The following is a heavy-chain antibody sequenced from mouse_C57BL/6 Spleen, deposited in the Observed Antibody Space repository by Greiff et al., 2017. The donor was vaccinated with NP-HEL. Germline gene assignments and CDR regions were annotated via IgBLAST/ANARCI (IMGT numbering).Heavy chain of an antibody. Sequence: QVQLQQSGAELVRPGASVKLSCKASGYTFTDYYINWVKQRPGQGLEWIARIYPGSGNTYYNEKFKGKATLTAEKSSSTAYMQLSSLTSEDSAVYFCASQGVVAPSGYWGQGTLVTVSA. D-gene: IGHD1-1*01. CDR3: ASQGVVAPSGY. CDR1: GYTFTDYY. J-gene: IGHJ3*01. V-gene: IGHV1-76*01. CDR2: IYPGSGNT.